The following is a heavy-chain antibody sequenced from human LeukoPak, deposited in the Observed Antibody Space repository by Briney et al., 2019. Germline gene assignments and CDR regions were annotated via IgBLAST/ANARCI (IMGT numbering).Heavy chain of an antibody. J-gene: IGHJ5*01. CDR3: ARDRFDYGEYEFDS. V-gene: IGHV4-38-2*02. CDR1: GYSIKTSYH. D-gene: IGHD4-17*01. CDR2: IHHSGDT. Sequence: SETLSLTCTVSGYSIKTSYHWAWVRQPPGKGLEWVATIHHSGDTFCNPSLKSRATISMDTSKNDFSLTLKSVTAADTAVYYCARDRFDYGEYEFDSWGQGALVTVSS.